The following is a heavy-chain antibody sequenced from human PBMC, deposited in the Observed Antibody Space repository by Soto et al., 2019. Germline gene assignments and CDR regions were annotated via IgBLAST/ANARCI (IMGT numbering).Heavy chain of an antibody. CDR2: VSAYNRNT. CDR1: GYTFRNYG. D-gene: IGHD1-26*01. V-gene: IGHV1-18*01. CDR3: ARERQWESLPY. J-gene: IGHJ4*02. Sequence: QVQLVQSGAEVKKPGASVKVSCEAYGYTFRNYGITWVRQAPGQGLEWMGWVSAYNRNTNYAQKFQERVTMTTDTSPSTAYMELRSLRSDDTAIYIGARERQWESLPYWGQGTLVTVSS.